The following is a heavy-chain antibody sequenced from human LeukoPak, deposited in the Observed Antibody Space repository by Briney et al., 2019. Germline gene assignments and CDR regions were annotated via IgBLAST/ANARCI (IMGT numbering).Heavy chain of an antibody. D-gene: IGHD3-3*01. CDR2: IYYSGST. CDR3: ARVKNYDFWSGQGGAFDI. Sequence: SETLSLTCTVSGGSISSYYWSWIRQPPGKGLEWIGYIYYSGSTNYNPSLKSRVTISVDTSKNQFSLKLSSVTAADTAVYYCARVKNYDFWSGQGGAFDIWGQGTMVTVSS. J-gene: IGHJ3*02. V-gene: IGHV4-59*12. CDR1: GGSISSYY.